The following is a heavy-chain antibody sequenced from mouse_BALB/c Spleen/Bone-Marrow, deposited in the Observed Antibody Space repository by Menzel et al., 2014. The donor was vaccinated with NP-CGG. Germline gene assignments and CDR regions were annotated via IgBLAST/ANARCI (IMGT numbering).Heavy chain of an antibody. CDR1: GYNFISYW. CDR3: ARNYDYDGGYYAMDY. D-gene: IGHD2-4*01. Sequence: QVQLKQSGAELAKPGASVKMSCEASGYNFISYWMHWVKQRPGQGLEWIGYINPSTGYTEYNQKFKDKATLTADKSSSKAYMQLSSLTSEDSAVYYCARNYDYDGGYYAMDYWGQGTSVTVSS. V-gene: IGHV1-7*01. CDR2: INPSTGYT. J-gene: IGHJ4*01.